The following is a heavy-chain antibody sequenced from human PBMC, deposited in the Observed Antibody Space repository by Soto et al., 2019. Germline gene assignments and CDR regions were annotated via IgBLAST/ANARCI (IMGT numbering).Heavy chain of an antibody. V-gene: IGHV3-33*01. Sequence: QVQLVESGGGVVQPGRSLRLSCAASGFTFSSDGMHRVRQAPGKGLEWEAVIWYDGSNKYYADSVKGRFTISRDNSKNTLYLQMNSLRAEETAVYYCARDRRLFGVVIIRGAYLDYGGQGNLVTVAS. CDR2: IWYDGSNK. D-gene: IGHD3-3*01. J-gene: IGHJ4*02. CDR1: GFTFSSDG. CDR3: ARDRRLFGVVIIRGAYLDY.